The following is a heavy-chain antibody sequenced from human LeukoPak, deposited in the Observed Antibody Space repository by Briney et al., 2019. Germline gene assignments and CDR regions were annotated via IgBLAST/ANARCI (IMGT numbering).Heavy chain of an antibody. CDR2: IYYSEST. J-gene: IGHJ4*02. V-gene: IGHV4-59*01. CDR1: GLPLSSYY. Sequence: SETLSLTCTVSGLPLSSYYWRWIRQPPAKGLEWIGYIYYSESTNYNPSLKSRVTISVDTSKNQFSLKLSSVTAADTAVYYCARVNSGYSYGYPIDYWGQGTLVTVSS. CDR3: ARVNSGYSYGYPIDY. D-gene: IGHD5-18*01.